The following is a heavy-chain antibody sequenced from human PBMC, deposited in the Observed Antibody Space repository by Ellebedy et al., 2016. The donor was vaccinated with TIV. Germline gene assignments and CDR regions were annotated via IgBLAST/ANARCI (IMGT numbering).Heavy chain of an antibody. D-gene: IGHD6-13*01. V-gene: IGHV3-7*03. Sequence: GESLKISXAASGFTFSSYWMSWVRQAPGKGLEWVANIKQDGSEKYYVDSVKGRFTVSRDNAKNSLYLQMNSLRAEDTAVYYCAKDRGPYSSSWYGLNGWGQGTLVTVSS. J-gene: IGHJ4*02. CDR2: IKQDGSEK. CDR3: AKDRGPYSSSWYGLNG. CDR1: GFTFSSYW.